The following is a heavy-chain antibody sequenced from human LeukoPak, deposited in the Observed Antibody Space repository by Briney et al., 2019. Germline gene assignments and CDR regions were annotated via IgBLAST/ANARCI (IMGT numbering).Heavy chain of an antibody. Sequence: GGSLRLSCAASGFTFSSCAMHWVRQAPGKGLEWVAVISYDGSNKYYADSVKGRFTISRDNSKNTLYLQMNSLRAEDTAVYYCARERGDVREYAFDIWGQGTMVTVSS. CDR2: ISYDGSNK. CDR3: ARERGDVREYAFDI. J-gene: IGHJ3*02. V-gene: IGHV3-30-3*01. D-gene: IGHD3-10*01. CDR1: GFTFSSCA.